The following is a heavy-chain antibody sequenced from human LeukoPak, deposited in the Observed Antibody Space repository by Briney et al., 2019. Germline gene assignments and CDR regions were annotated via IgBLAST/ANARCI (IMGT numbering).Heavy chain of an antibody. Sequence: SGGSLRLSCAASGFTFSSYEMNWVRQAPGKGLEWVSYISSSGSTIYYADSVKGRFTISRDNAKNSLYLQMNSLRAEDTAVYYCARESPEWRYFDYWGQGTLVTVSS. CDR1: GFTFSSYE. CDR3: ARESPEWRYFDY. V-gene: IGHV3-48*03. J-gene: IGHJ4*02. CDR2: ISSSGSTI. D-gene: IGHD2-8*01.